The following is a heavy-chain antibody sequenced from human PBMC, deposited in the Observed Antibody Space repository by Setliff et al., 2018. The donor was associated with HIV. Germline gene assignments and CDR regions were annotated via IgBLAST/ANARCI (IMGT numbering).Heavy chain of an antibody. CDR1: GYTFTGHY. D-gene: IGHD2-21*01. Sequence: ASVKVSCKASGYTFTGHYLHWVRQAPGQGLEWLGWVNPNSGDAIYAQNFQGRVTMTRDTSINAAYMELRGLRSDDTAVYYCARYCGGDCYPSVYYMDVWGKGTTVSV. CDR2: VNPNSGDA. V-gene: IGHV1-2*02. J-gene: IGHJ6*03. CDR3: ARYCGGDCYPSVYYMDV.